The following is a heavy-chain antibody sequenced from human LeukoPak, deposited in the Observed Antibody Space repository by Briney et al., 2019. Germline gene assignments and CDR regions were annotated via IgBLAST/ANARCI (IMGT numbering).Heavy chain of an antibody. V-gene: IGHV3-7*04. Sequence: GGSLRLSCAASGFTFSSYWMSWVRQAPGKGLEWVANIKQDGSEKYYVDSVKGRFTISSANAKNSLYLQMNRLRAEDTAVYYCARARGSSRWYYFDYWGQGTLVAVSS. D-gene: IGHD6-13*01. J-gene: IGHJ4*02. CDR3: ARARGSSRWYYFDY. CDR2: IKQDGSEK. CDR1: GFTFSSYW.